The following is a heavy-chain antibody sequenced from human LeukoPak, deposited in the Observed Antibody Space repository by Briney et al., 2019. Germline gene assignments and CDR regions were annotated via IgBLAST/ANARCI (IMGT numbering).Heavy chain of an antibody. CDR2: IRYDGSNK. V-gene: IGHV3-30*02. J-gene: IGHJ3*02. D-gene: IGHD3-22*01. CDR1: GFTFSSYG. CDR3: AKDSSRYYDAFDI. Sequence: GGSLRLSCAASGFTFSSYGMHWVRQAPGKGLEWVAFIRYDGSNKYYADSVKGRFTISRDNSKNTLYLQMNSLRAEDTAVYYCAKDSSRYYDAFDIWGQGTMVTVSS.